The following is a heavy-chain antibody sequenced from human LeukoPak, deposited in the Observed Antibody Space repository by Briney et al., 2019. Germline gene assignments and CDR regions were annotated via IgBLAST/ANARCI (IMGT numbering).Heavy chain of an antibody. J-gene: IGHJ3*02. V-gene: IGHV4-31*03. Sequence: SETLSLTCTVSGASISSGGYYWGWIRQHPGKGLEWIGYIYYSGSTYYNPSLKSRFTMSVDTSKNQFSLKLSSVTAADTAVYYWAFGGTTRGAFDIWGQGTMVTVSS. CDR1: GASISSGGYY. CDR2: IYYSGST. CDR3: AFGGTTRGAFDI. D-gene: IGHD3-16*01.